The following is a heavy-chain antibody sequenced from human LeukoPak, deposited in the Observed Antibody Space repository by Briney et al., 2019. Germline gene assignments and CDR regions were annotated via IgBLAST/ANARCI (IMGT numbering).Heavy chain of an antibody. V-gene: IGHV3-30*18. CDR1: GFTFSSYG. D-gene: IGHD1-1*01. CDR3: AQPPVYNPDAFDI. Sequence: GGSLRLSCAASGFTFSSYGMHWVRQAPGKGLEWVAVISYDGSNKYYADSVKGRFTISRDNSKNTLYLQMNSLRAEDTAVYYCAQPPVYNPDAFDIWGQGTMVTVSS. J-gene: IGHJ3*02. CDR2: ISYDGSNK.